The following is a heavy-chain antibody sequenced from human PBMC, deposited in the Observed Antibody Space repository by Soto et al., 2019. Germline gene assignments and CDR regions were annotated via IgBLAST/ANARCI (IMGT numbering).Heavy chain of an antibody. CDR1: GYTFTSYG. V-gene: IGHV1-18*01. CDR3: ARFLSTGTTFRLGYYYMDV. J-gene: IGHJ6*03. Sequence: GASVKVSCKASGYTFTSYGISWVRQAPGQGLEWMGWISAYNGNTNYAQKLQGRVTMTTDTSTSTAYMELRSLRSDDTAVYYCARFLSTGTTFRLGYYYMDVWGKGTTVTVSS. CDR2: ISAYNGNT. D-gene: IGHD4-17*01.